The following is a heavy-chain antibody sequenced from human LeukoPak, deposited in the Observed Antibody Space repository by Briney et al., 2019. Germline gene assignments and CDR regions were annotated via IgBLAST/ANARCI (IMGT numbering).Heavy chain of an antibody. CDR3: ARVGVGIAAAGTGFDP. Sequence: GSVKVSCKASGYTFAGYYMHWVRQAPGQGLEWMGWINPNSGGTNYAQKFQGRVTMTRDTSISTAYMELSRLRSDDTAVYYCARVGVGIAAAGTGFDPWGQGTLVTVSS. J-gene: IGHJ5*02. V-gene: IGHV1-2*02. CDR1: GYTFAGYY. CDR2: INPNSGGT. D-gene: IGHD6-13*01.